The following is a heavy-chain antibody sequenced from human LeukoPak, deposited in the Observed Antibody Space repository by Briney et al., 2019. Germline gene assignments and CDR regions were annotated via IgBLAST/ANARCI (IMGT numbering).Heavy chain of an antibody. Sequence: ASVKVSCKASGYTFTSYYMHWVRQAPGQGLERMGIINPSGGSTSYAQKFQGRVTMTRDTSTSAVYMELSSLRSEDTAVYYCAGLEWPYSFDPWGQGTLVTVSS. CDR3: AGLEWPYSFDP. D-gene: IGHD3-3*01. CDR2: INPSGGST. J-gene: IGHJ5*02. V-gene: IGHV1-46*03. CDR1: GYTFTSYY.